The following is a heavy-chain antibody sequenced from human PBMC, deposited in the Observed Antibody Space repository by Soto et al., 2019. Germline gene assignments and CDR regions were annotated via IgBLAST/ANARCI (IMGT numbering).Heavy chain of an antibody. CDR3: ARANVGGGYWVYFDY. CDR2: IIPILGIA. D-gene: IGHD3-22*01. Sequence: QVQLVQSGAEVKKPGSSVKVSCKASGGTFSSYTISWVRQAPGQGLEWMGRIIPILGIANYAQKFQGRVTITADKSTSTAYMELSSLRSEDTALYYCARANVGGGYWVYFDYWGQGTLVTVSS. V-gene: IGHV1-69*02. CDR1: GGTFSSYT. J-gene: IGHJ4*02.